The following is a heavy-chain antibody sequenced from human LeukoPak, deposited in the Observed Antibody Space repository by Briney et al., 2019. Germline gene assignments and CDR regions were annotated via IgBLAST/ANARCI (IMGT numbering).Heavy chain of an antibody. CDR3: ALAWFGESRDGLDI. CDR1: GFTLTNDF. CDR2: IKSEIEGGTT. V-gene: IGHV3-15*01. J-gene: IGHJ3*02. Sequence: GGSLRLSCAASGFTLTNDFMTWVRQAPGKDLEWVGRIKSEIEGGTTDHAASVKGRFAISRDESTNTLFLQMNSLRNEDTAVYYCALAWFGESRDGLDIWGRGSMVVVSS. D-gene: IGHD3-10*01.